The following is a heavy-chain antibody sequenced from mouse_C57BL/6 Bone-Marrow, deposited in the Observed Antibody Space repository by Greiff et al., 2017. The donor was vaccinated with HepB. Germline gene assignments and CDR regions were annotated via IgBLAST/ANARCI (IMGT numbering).Heavy chain of an antibody. CDR1: GFTFSSYA. CDR2: ISDGGSYT. Sequence: EVQLVESGGGLVKPGGSLKLSCAASGFTFSSYAMSWVRQTPEKRLEWVATISDGGSYTYYPDNVKGRFTISRDNAKNNLYLQMSHLKSEDTAMYYCARGGSTMIPYYAMDYWGQGTSVTVSS. V-gene: IGHV5-4*01. J-gene: IGHJ4*01. CDR3: ARGGSTMIPYYAMDY. D-gene: IGHD2-4*01.